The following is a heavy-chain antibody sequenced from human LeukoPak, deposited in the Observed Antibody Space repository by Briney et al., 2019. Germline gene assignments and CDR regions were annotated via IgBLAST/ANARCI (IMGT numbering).Heavy chain of an antibody. Sequence: ASVKVSCKASGYTFTGYYMHWVRQAPGQGLEWMGRINPNSGGTNYAQKFQGRVTMTRDTSISTAYMELSRLRSDDTAVYYCASVGSYSSSWYTYYYGMDVWGQGTTVTVSS. D-gene: IGHD6-13*01. V-gene: IGHV1-2*06. CDR2: INPNSGGT. CDR1: GYTFTGYY. CDR3: ASVGSYSSSWYTYYYGMDV. J-gene: IGHJ6*02.